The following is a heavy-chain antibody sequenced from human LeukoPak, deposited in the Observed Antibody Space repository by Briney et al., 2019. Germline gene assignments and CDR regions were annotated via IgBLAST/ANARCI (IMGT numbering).Heavy chain of an antibody. V-gene: IGHV3-7*01. D-gene: IGHD5-12*01. CDR3: ARDRYNGYDYYYYYGMDV. Sequence: PGGSLRLSCAASGFTVSSNYMSWVRQAPGKGLEWVANIKQDGSEKYYVDSVKGRFTISRDNAKNSLYLQMNSLRAEDTAVYYCARDRYNGYDYYYYYGMDVWGQGTTVTVSS. CDR2: IKQDGSEK. CDR1: GFTVSSNY. J-gene: IGHJ6*02.